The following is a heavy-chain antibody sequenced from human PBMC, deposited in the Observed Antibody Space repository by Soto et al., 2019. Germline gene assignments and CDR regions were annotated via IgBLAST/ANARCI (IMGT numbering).Heavy chain of an antibody. CDR3: ARGRIVGATRWFDH. CDR2: IIPIFGTA. Sequence: SVKVSCKASVGTFSSYAISWVRQAPGQGPEWMGGIIPIFGTANYAQKFQGRVTITADESTSTAYMELSSLRSEDTAVYYCARGRIVGATRWFDHSGQGTLVTVSS. J-gene: IGHJ5*02. CDR1: VGTFSSYA. V-gene: IGHV1-69*13. D-gene: IGHD1-26*01.